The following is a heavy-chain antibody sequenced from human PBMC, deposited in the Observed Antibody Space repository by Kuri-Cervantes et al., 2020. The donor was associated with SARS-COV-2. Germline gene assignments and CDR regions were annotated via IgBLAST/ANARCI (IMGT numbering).Heavy chain of an antibody. J-gene: IGHJ6*02. V-gene: IGHV4-30-2*01. CDR2: IYHSGST. Sequence: SETLSLTCAVSGGSISSGGYSWSWIRQPPGKGLEWIGYIYHSGSTYYNPSLKSRVTISVDRSKNQFSLKLSSVTAADTAVYYCARTGWFGENYYGMDVWGQGTRSPSP. D-gene: IGHD3-10*01. CDR3: ARTGWFGENYYGMDV. CDR1: GGSISSGGYS.